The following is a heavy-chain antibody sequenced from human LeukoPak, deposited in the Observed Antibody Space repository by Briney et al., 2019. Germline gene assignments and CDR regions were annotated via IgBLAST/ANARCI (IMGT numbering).Heavy chain of an antibody. CDR3: ARGGSDMGHGYDFWSGYYHYYYGMDV. V-gene: IGHV1-2*02. Sequence: ASVKVSCKASGYTFTGYYMHWVRQAPGQGLEWMGWINPNSGGTNYAQKFQGRVTMTRDTSISTAYMELSRLRSDDTAVYYCARGGSDMGHGYDFWSGYYHYYYGMDVWGQGTTVTVSS. CDR1: GYTFTGYY. D-gene: IGHD3-3*01. CDR2: INPNSGGT. J-gene: IGHJ6*02.